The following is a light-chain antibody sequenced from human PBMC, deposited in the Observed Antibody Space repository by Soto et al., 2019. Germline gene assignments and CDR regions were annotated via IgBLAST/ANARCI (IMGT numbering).Light chain of an antibody. J-gene: IGKJ4*01. CDR3: QQSYSAPLT. Sequence: DIQMTQSPSSLSASVGDRVTITCRASQSITTYLNWYRQKPGKAPKLLIYAASSLQSGVPSRFSGSGSETEFTCSISSLQPEDFATYFCQQSYSAPLTFGGGTKVEIK. V-gene: IGKV1-39*01. CDR2: AAS. CDR1: QSITTY.